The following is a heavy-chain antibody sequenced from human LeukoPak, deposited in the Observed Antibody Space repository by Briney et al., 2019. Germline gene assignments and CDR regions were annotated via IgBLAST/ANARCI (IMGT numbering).Heavy chain of an antibody. CDR1: GFTLVRVL. V-gene: IGHV3-74*01. CDR3: ASRSLANCASPV. D-gene: IGHD1-1*01. Sequence: RGSLRPSPAESGFTLVRVLLRRVCQAPGKGLVWVSRIDGDGGSASYADSVKGRFTISRDNAKNTLYLQMNSLRGEDTAVYYCASRSLANCASPVGRQKTTVTVPS. J-gene: IGHJ6*02. CDR2: IDGDGGSA.